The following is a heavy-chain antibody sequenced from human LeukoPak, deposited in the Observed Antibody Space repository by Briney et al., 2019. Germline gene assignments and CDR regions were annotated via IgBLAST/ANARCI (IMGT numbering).Heavy chain of an antibody. V-gene: IGHV3-48*01. Sequence: PRGSLRLSCAASGFTFTTYSMNWVRQAPGKGLEWVSYISSSSTAIYYADSVKGRFTISRDNAKNSLSLQMNSLRAEDTAVYYCAREYSSSSGRAFDIWGQGTMVTVSS. CDR1: GFTFTTYS. CDR2: ISSSSTAI. CDR3: AREYSSSSGRAFDI. J-gene: IGHJ3*02. D-gene: IGHD6-6*01.